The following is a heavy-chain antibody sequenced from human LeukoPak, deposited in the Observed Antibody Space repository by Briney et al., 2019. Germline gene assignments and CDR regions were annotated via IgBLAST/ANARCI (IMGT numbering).Heavy chain of an antibody. CDR1: GGTFSSYA. V-gene: IGHV1-69*04. CDR2: IIPILGIA. J-gene: IGHJ5*02. D-gene: IGHD1-14*01. Sequence: GASVKVSCKASGGTFSSYAISWVRQAPGQGLEWMGRIIPILGIANYAQKFQGRVTITADKSTSTAYMELSSLRSEDTAVYYCARVPDHGWLDPWGQGTLVTVSS. CDR3: ARVPDHGWLDP.